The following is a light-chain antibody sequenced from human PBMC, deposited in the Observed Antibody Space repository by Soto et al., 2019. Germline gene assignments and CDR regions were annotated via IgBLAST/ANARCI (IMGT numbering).Light chain of an antibody. CDR3: SSFSSSSTLYV. CDR2: EVS. CDR1: SSDVGGHHY. Sequence: QSALTQPASVSGSPGQSITISCTGTSSDVGGHHYVSWYQQHPGKAPRVILYEVSDRPSGVSDRFSGSKSGNTASLTISGLQADDEADYYCSSFSSSSTLYVFGTGTKVTVL. V-gene: IGLV2-14*01. J-gene: IGLJ1*01.